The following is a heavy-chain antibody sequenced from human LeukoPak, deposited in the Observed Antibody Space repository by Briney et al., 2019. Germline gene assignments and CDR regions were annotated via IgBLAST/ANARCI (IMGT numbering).Heavy chain of an antibody. J-gene: IGHJ6*03. D-gene: IGHD6-6*01. CDR1: GFTFSNNN. Sequence: GGSLRLSCAAPGFTFSNNNMNWVRQAPGKGLEWVSSISSSSTYIYYADSVKGRFTISRDNAKNSLYLQMNSLRAEDTAVYYCARLYSSSSSGYYYYMDVWGKGTTVTVSS. V-gene: IGHV3-21*01. CDR2: ISSSSTYI. CDR3: ARLYSSSSSGYYYYMDV.